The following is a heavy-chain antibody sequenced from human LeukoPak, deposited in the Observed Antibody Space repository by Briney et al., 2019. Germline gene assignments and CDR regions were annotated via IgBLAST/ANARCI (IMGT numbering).Heavy chain of an antibody. CDR3: ARQTSYYSGSGSYYPGYYFDY. J-gene: IGHJ4*02. CDR2: IYHSGST. Sequence: SETLSLTCAVSGYSINSGYYWGWIRQPPGKGLEWIGIIYHSGSTYYNPSLRSRVTMSVDTSKNQFSLKLSSVTAADTAVYYCARQTSYYSGSGSYYPGYYFDYWGQGTLVTVSS. D-gene: IGHD3-10*01. V-gene: IGHV4-38-2*01. CDR1: GYSINSGYY.